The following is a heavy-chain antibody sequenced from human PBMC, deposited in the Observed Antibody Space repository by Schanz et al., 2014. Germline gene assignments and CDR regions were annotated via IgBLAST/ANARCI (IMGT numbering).Heavy chain of an antibody. J-gene: IGHJ3*02. D-gene: IGHD2-8*01. Sequence: EVQLVESGGNLVQPGGSLRLSCVASGFTFSSHSMNWVRQAPGKGLEWVSYISRSSSTIYYTDSVKGRFTISRDNAKNSVLLQMNSLRADDTAVYYCARDMLRRYGALEIWGRGTMVTVSS. V-gene: IGHV3-48*01. CDR3: ARDMLRRYGALEI. CDR1: GFTFSSHS. CDR2: ISRSSSTI.